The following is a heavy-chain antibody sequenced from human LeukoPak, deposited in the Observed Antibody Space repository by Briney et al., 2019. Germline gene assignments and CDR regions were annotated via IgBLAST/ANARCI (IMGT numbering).Heavy chain of an antibody. V-gene: IGHV1-18*01. CDR2: ISAYKGNT. Sequence: ASVKVSCKASGYTFTNYGITWVRQAPGQGLEWMGWISAYKGNTNYAQKLQGRVTMTTDTSTSTGYMELRSLRSDDTAVYYCARAGYCSSTSCSRYYYYYMDVWGKGTTVTVSS. D-gene: IGHD2-2*01. J-gene: IGHJ6*03. CDR1: GYTFTNYG. CDR3: ARAGYCSSTSCSRYYYYYMDV.